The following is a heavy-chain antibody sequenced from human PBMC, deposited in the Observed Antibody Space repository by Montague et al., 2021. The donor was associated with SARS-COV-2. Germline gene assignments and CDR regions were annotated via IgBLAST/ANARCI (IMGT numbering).Heavy chain of an antibody. CDR3: ARLGFVELWLNLGWFDP. D-gene: IGHD3-16*02. V-gene: IGHV4-39*01. Sequence: SETLSLTCTVSGGSISSGGHYWSWIRQPPGKGLEWIGTVYYSGSTNYNPSLKSRVTMPVDTSKNQFSLELRSVTAADTAVYYCARLGFVELWLNLGWFDPWGQGTLVTVSS. J-gene: IGHJ5*02. CDR2: VYYSGST. CDR1: GGSISSGGHY.